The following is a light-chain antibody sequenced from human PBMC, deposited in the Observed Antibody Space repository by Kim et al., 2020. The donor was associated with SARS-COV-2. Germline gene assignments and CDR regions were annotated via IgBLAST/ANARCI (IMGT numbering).Light chain of an antibody. CDR3: QVWDSSSDHYV. Sequence: SYELTQPPSVSVAPGKTARITCGGNKIGSKSVHWYEQKPGQAPVLVIYFDSDRPSGIPERISGSNSGNTATLTISRVEAGDEADYYCQVWDSSSDHYVFG. V-gene: IGLV3-21*04. CDR2: FDS. J-gene: IGLJ1*01. CDR1: KIGSKS.